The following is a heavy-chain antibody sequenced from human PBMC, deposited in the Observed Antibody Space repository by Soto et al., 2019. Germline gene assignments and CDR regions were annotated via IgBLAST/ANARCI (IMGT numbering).Heavy chain of an antibody. Sequence: GASVKVSCKASGYTFTSYGISWVRQAPGQGLEWMGWISAYNGNTNYAQKLQGRVTMTTDTSTSTAYMELRSLRSDDTAVYYCARDKRDDSSGYENWFDPWGQGTLVTVSS. CDR1: GYTFTSYG. D-gene: IGHD3-22*01. V-gene: IGHV1-18*01. CDR2: ISAYNGNT. J-gene: IGHJ5*02. CDR3: ARDKRDDSSGYENWFDP.